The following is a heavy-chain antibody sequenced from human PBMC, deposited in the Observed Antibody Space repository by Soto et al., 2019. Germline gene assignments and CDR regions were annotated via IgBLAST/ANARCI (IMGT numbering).Heavy chain of an antibody. D-gene: IGHD4-17*01. CDR3: AKESMPQHYGDTLFDY. Sequence: QLLESGGGLVQPGGSLRLSCEASGFSFSSYALSWVRQAPGKGLEWASTFSAGGRASYADSVKGRFTIAKDTTKNTLRLQASSLRAEDTAVYYCAKESMPQHYGDTLFDYWGQGTRVTVSS. J-gene: IGHJ4*02. CDR2: FSAGGRA. CDR1: GFSFSSYA. V-gene: IGHV3-23*01.